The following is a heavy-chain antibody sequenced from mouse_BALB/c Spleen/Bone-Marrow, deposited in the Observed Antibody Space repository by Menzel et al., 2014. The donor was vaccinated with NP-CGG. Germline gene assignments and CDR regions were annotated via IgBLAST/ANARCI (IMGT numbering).Heavy chain of an antibody. D-gene: IGHD2-3*01. V-gene: IGHV5-6-3*01. Sequence: EVQLQQSGGGLVQPGGSPKLSCAASGFTFSSYGMSWVRQTPDKRLELVATINSNGGSTYYPDSVKGRFTISRDNAKNTLYLQMSSLKSEDTAMYYCARDRGWLLRFAYWGQGTLVTVSA. J-gene: IGHJ3*01. CDR3: ARDRGWLLRFAY. CDR1: GFTFSSYG. CDR2: INSNGGST.